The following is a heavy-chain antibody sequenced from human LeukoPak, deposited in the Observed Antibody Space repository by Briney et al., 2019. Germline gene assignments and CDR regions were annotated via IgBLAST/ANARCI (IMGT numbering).Heavy chain of an antibody. V-gene: IGHV3-7*03. J-gene: IGHJ4*02. CDR1: GFSFSDYW. Sequence: GGSLRLSCAASGFSFSDYWMDWVRQSPGKGMEWVANINQDGSEGYYADSVKGRFTISRDNSKNTLYLQMSSLRAEDTAIYYCAKDASARPSDYWGPGTLVTVSS. CDR3: AKDASARPSDY. CDR2: INQDGSEG. D-gene: IGHD3-3*01.